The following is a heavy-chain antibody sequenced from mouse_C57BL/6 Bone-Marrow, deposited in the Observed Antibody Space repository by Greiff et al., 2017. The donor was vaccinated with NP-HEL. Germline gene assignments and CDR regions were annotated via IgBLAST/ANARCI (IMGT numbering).Heavy chain of an antibody. CDR1: GFTFSNYW. CDR2: IRLKSDNYAT. CDR3: TGRLLRPSRYLDV. J-gene: IGHJ1*03. Sequence: EVQLVESGGGLVQPGGSMKLSCVASGFTFSNYWMNWVRQSPEKGLEWVAQIRLKSDNYATHYAESVKGRFTISRDDSKSSVYLQMNNLRAEDTGIYYCTGRLLRPSRYLDVWGTGTTVTVSS. D-gene: IGHD1-2*01. V-gene: IGHV6-3*01.